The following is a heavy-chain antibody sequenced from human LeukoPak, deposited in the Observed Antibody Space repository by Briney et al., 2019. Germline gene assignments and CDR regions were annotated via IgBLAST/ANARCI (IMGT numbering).Heavy chain of an antibody. CDR2: VNYLGTA. D-gene: IGHD2-8*02. V-gene: IGHV4-30-4*01. CDR1: GDSIKSDDHY. CDR3: ARARTHGLPGWFDS. J-gene: IGHJ5*01. Sequence: PSETLSLTCDVSGDSIKSDDHYWSWIRQPPGKNLEWIGYVNYLGTAYYNPSLRSRLNISFDTSKSHFSLKLTSVSVADTAIYSCARARTHGLPGWFDSWGQGILVTVSS.